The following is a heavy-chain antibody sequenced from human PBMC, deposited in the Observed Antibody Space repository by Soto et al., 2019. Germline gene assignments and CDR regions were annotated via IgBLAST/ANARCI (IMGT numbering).Heavy chain of an antibody. Sequence: PGGSLRLSCAGSGFTFEDYAMHWVRQDPVKGLEWVASISWDSGKIGCADSVKGRFTISRDNAKNSLYLQMDSLRADDTALYFCAKDKSNEELSVYYYNGLDAWGQGTTVTVSS. CDR3: AKDKSNEELSVYYYNGLDA. D-gene: IGHD3-10*01. J-gene: IGHJ6*02. CDR2: ISWDSGKI. V-gene: IGHV3-9*01. CDR1: GFTFEDYA.